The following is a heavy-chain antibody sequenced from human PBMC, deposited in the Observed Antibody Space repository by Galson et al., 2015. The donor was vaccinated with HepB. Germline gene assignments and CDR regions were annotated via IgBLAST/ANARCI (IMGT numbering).Heavy chain of an antibody. Sequence: SLRLSCAASGFTFSDSYMSWIRQAPGKGLEWVSYISSSSSPIYYADSVKGRFTISRDNAKNSLYLQMNSLRAEDTAVYYCARDSAEMATIDSWGQGTLVTVSS. CDR3: ARDSAEMATIDS. CDR2: ISSSSSPI. CDR1: GFTFSDSY. D-gene: IGHD5-24*01. J-gene: IGHJ4*02. V-gene: IGHV3-11*04.